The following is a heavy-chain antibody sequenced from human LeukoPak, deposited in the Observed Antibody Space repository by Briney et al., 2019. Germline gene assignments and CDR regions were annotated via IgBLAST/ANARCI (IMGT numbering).Heavy chain of an antibody. Sequence: GGSLRLSCAASGFTVSSNYMSWVRQAPGKGLEWVSVIYSGGSTYYADSVKGRFTISRDNSKNTLYLQMNSLRAEDTAVYYCARSTYGDAPKEVWGKGTTVTVSS. CDR3: ARSTYGDAPKEV. V-gene: IGHV3-53*01. CDR2: IYSGGST. CDR1: GFTVSSNY. J-gene: IGHJ6*04. D-gene: IGHD4-17*01.